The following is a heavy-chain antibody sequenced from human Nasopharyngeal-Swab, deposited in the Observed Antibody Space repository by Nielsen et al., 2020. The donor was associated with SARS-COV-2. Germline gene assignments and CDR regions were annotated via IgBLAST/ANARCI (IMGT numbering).Heavy chain of an antibody. D-gene: IGHD6-13*01. J-gene: IGHJ6*02. CDR1: GYSFTSYW. CDR2: IYPGDSDT. CDR3: ACSYSSSWDYYYYGMDV. Sequence: GESLKISCKGSGYSFTSYWIGWVRQMPGKGLEWMGIIYPGDSDTRYSPSFQGQVTISADKSISTAYLQWSSLKASDTAMYYCACSYSSSWDYYYYGMDVWGQGTTVTVSS. V-gene: IGHV5-51*01.